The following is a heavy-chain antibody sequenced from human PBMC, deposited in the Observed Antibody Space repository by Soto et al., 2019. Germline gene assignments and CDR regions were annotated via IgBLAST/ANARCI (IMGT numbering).Heavy chain of an antibody. CDR1: AFTFSSYA. J-gene: IGHJ4*02. D-gene: IGHD3-3*01. V-gene: IGHV3-23*01. Sequence: PGVSLRLSCAASAFTFSSYAMSGVRQAPGKGLEWVSTISGNGGSTHYADSVKGRFTISRDNSMNTLYLQMNSLRAEDTAIYYCAKGKANTVFGVNTLFDYWGQGTLVTVPQ. CDR2: ISGNGGST. CDR3: AKGKANTVFGVNTLFDY.